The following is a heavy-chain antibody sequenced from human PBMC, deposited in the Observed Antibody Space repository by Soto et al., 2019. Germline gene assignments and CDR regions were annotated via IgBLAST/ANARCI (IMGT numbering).Heavy chain of an antibody. J-gene: IGHJ4*02. CDR3: AHAGDYDLLTFDH. V-gene: IGHV1-58*01. Sequence: GASVKVSCKASTFTFTSSAVQWVRQARGQRLEWIGWIVVGSGNTKYAQNFQERVTITRDMSSGTAYLELSSLRSEDTAVYYCAHAGDYDLLTFDHWGPGTLVTVSS. CDR2: IVVGSGNT. CDR1: TFTFTSSA. D-gene: IGHD4-17*01.